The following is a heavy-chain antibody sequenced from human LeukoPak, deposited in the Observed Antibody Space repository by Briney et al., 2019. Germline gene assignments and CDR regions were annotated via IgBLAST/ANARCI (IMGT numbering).Heavy chain of an antibody. Sequence: SVKVSCKASGSAFSGYTITWVRQAPGQGLEWVGGIITNLASTNYAQKFQGRVTISADDSTSTAYMQLRNLTSEDTAFYYCALAFSGYDRWFPEPPDQWGQGTLVTVSS. CDR1: GSAFSGYT. V-gene: IGHV1-69*01. D-gene: IGHD5-12*01. CDR2: IITNLAST. CDR3: ALAFSGYDRWFPEPPDQ. J-gene: IGHJ4*02.